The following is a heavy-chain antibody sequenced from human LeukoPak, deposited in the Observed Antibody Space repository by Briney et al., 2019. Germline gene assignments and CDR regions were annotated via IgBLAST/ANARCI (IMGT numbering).Heavy chain of an antibody. D-gene: IGHD2-2*01. J-gene: IGHJ5*02. CDR2: INHSGIT. CDR1: GGSFSGYY. CDR3: ARRDYCTSTTCYESYNWFDP. V-gene: IGHV4-34*01. Sequence: SETLSLTCAVYGGSFSGYYWSWIRQPPGKGLEWIGEINHSGITNYSPPLKRRVTISVDTSNNQFSLKLSSVTAADTAVYYCARRDYCTSTTCYESYNWFDPWGQGTLVTVSS.